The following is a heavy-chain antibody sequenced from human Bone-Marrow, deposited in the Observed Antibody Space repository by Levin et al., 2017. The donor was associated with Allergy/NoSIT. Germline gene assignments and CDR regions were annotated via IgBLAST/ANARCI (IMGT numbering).Heavy chain of an antibody. CDR1: GGSISSGNYY. Sequence: ASETLSLTCTVSGGSISSGNYYWSWIRQPAGERLEWIGRIYTSGSTNYNPSLKSRVTISLDTSKNQFSLKLTSVTAAATAVYYCARVGHVRESSGTSWYSFSYYYMDVWGKGTTVTVSS. CDR3: ARVGHVRESSGTSWYSFSYYYMDV. D-gene: IGHD2-2*02. V-gene: IGHV4-61*02. J-gene: IGHJ6*03. CDR2: IYTSGST.